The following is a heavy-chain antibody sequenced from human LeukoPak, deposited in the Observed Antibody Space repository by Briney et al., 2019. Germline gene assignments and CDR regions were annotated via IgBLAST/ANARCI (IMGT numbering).Heavy chain of an antibody. V-gene: IGHV4-4*02. CDR3: AREGGFYRPLDY. Sequence: SETLSLTCGVSGGSVISTNWWTWVRQPPGKGLEWIGEVHLDGRTNYNPSLESRLTISVDLSENHVSLKLTSVTAADTAVYYCAREGGFYRPLDYSGQGTVVTVSS. J-gene: IGHJ4*02. CDR1: GGSVISTNW. D-gene: IGHD6-25*01. CDR2: VHLDGRT.